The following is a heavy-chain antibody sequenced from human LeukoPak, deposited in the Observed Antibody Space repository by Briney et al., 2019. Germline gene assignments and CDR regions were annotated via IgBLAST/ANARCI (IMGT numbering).Heavy chain of an antibody. CDR2: IYPGDSDT. Sequence: KPGESLQISCKGSGYSFTTYWIGWVRQMPGKALDWMGIIYPGDSDTRYSPSFQGQVTISADKSTSTAYLQWSSLKASDTAMYYCARRNDILTGYTDYWGQGTLVTVSS. CDR1: GYSFTTYW. V-gene: IGHV5-51*01. CDR3: ARRNDILTGYTDY. D-gene: IGHD3-9*01. J-gene: IGHJ4*02.